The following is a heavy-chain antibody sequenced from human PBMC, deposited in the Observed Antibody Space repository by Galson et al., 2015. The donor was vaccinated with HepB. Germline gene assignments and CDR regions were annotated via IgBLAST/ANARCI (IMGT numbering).Heavy chain of an antibody. CDR3: AKAGGQGYGGNSGGGDY. Sequence: SLRLSCAASGFTFSSYGMHWVRQAPGKGLEWVAFIRYDGSNKYYADSVKGRFTISRDNSKNTLYLQMNSLRAEDTAVYYCAKAGGQGYGGNSGGGDYWGQGTLVTVSS. CDR2: IRYDGSNK. J-gene: IGHJ4*02. V-gene: IGHV3-30*02. CDR1: GFTFSSYG. D-gene: IGHD4-23*01.